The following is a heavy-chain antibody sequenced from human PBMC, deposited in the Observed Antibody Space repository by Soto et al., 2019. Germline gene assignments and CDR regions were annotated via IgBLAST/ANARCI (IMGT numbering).Heavy chain of an antibody. CDR3: TRALPDFETTGHYIDY. J-gene: IGHJ4*02. CDR2: IYSGGSR. D-gene: IGHD2-8*02. CDR1: GFTVSNHY. V-gene: IGHV3-53*01. Sequence: GGSLRLSCSASGFTVSNHYMTWFRQAPGKGLEWVSVIYSGGSRYYADSVKGRFAISRDHSKNTLYLQMNSLTAEDTAVYYCTRALPDFETTGHYIDYWGQGTLVTVSS.